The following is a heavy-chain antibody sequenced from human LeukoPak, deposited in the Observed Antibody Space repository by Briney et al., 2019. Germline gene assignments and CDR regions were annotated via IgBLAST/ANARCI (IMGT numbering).Heavy chain of an antibody. Sequence: GGSLRLSCVGSGITFSSYWMSWVRQAPGKGLQWVAIINLDGSEKYYVDSVKGRFTISRDNAQNSVSLQMNTLRAEDTSVYYCATDRQPARYLGLWSWGQGTLVTVSS. J-gene: IGHJ4*02. CDR2: INLDGSEK. D-gene: IGHD5-18*01. CDR1: GITFSSYW. CDR3: ATDRQPARYLGLWS. V-gene: IGHV3-7*01.